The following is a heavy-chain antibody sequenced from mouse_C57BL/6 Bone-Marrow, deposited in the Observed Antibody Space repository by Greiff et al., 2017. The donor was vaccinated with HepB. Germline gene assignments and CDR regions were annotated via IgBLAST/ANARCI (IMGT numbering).Heavy chain of an antibody. D-gene: IGHD1-1*01. Sequence: EVQRVESGGGLVQPGGSQKLSCAASGFTFSDYYMYWVRQTPEKRLEWVAYISNGGGSTYYPDTVKGRFTISRDNAKNTLYLQMSRLKSEDTAMYYCARITTVVAKDAMDYWGQGTSVTVSS. V-gene: IGHV5-12*01. CDR1: GFTFSDYY. J-gene: IGHJ4*01. CDR2: ISNGGGST. CDR3: ARITTVVAKDAMDY.